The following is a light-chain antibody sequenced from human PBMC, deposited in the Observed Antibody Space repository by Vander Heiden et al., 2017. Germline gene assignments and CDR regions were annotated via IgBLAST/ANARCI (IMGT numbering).Light chain of an antibody. CDR1: NSNIGAGYD. Sequence: QSVLTHRPSVSGTPGPGDTISCTGSNSNIGAGYDVHWYQHLPGTAPKLLIYGHSNRPSGVPDRFSGSTSGTSASLAITGLQAEDEADYFCQSYDSSLSAYYVFGTGTKVTVL. CDR3: QSYDSSLSAYYV. V-gene: IGLV1-40*01. CDR2: GHS. J-gene: IGLJ1*01.